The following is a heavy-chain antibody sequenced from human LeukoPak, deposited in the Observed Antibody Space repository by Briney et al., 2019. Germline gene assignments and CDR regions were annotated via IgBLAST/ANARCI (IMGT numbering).Heavy chain of an antibody. Sequence: GGSLRLSCAASGFTLSNYAMNWVRQAPGKGLEWVSVVIGSSGSTDYADSVKGRFTISRDNSKNTLYPEMNSLRAEDTAIYYCAKGGYDYIEIGYFDYWGQGTLVTVSS. CDR1: GFTLSNYA. V-gene: IGHV3-23*01. D-gene: IGHD5-12*01. CDR2: VIGSSGST. CDR3: AKGGYDYIEIGYFDY. J-gene: IGHJ4*02.